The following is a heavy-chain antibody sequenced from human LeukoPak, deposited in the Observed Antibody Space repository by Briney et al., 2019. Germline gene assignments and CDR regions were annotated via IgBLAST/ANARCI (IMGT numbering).Heavy chain of an antibody. CDR3: AKGFAGGYATRHGLYYFDY. V-gene: IGHV3-23*01. CDR2: ISGSGGST. J-gene: IGHJ4*02. D-gene: IGHD1-26*01. Sequence: GGSLRLSCAASGFTVSSNYMSWVRQAPGKGLEWVSAISGSGGSTYYADSVKGRFTISRDNSKNTLYLQMNSLRAEDTAVYYCAKGFAGGYATRHGLYYFDYWGQGTLVTVSS. CDR1: GFTVSSNY.